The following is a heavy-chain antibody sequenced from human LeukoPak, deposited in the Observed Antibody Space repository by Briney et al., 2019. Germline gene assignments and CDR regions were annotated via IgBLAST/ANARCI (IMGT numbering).Heavy chain of an antibody. Sequence: PSETLSLTCTVSGGSVSSGSYYWRWIRQPPGKGLEWIGYIYYSGSTNYNPSLKSRVTISVDTSKNQLSLKRSSVTAADTAVYYCARELVVVPAAMSIYYFDYWGQGTLVTVSS. J-gene: IGHJ4*02. V-gene: IGHV4-61*01. CDR2: IYYSGST. D-gene: IGHD2-2*01. CDR1: GGSVSSGSYY. CDR3: ARELVVVPAAMSIYYFDY.